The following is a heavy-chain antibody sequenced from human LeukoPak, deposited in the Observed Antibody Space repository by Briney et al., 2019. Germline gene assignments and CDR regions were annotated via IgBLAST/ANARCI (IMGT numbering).Heavy chain of an antibody. CDR3: ARGPGIAARPVGYYYYYYMDV. J-gene: IGHJ6*03. D-gene: IGHD6-6*01. V-gene: IGHV4-4*07. CDR1: GGSISSYY. Sequence: PSEALSLTCTVSGGSISSYYWSWIRQPAGKGLEWIGRIYTSGSTNYNPSLKSRVTMSVDTSKNQFSLKLSSVTAADTAVYYCARGPGIAARPVGYYYYYYMDVWGKGTTVTVSS. CDR2: IYTSGST.